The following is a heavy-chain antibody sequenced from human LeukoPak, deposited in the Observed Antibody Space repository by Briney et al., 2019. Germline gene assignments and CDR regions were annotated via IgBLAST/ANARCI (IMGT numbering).Heavy chain of an antibody. CDR2: IYHSGST. CDR3: ARGGSGYDWFDP. D-gene: IGHD5-12*01. V-gene: IGHV4-4*02. Sequence: SETLSLTCAVSGGSISSSNWWSWVRQPPGKGLEWIGEIYHSGSTNYNPSLKSRVTISVDTSKNQFSLKLSSVTAADTAVYYCARGGSGYDWFDPWGQGTLVTVSS. CDR1: GGSISSSNW. J-gene: IGHJ5*02.